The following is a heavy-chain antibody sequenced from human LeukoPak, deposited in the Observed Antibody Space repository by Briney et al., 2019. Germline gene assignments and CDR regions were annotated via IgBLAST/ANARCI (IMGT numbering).Heavy chain of an antibody. CDR1: GFTFDDYG. CDR3: ARGHCTNGVCYKASNAFDI. D-gene: IGHD2-8*01. J-gene: IGHJ3*02. CDR2: INWNGGST. Sequence: GGSLRLSCAASGFTFDDYGMSWVRQAPGKGLEWVSGINWNGGSTGYADSVKGRFTISRDNAKNSLYLQMNSLRAEDTALYHCARGHCTNGVCYKASNAFDIWGQGTMVTVSS. V-gene: IGHV3-20*01.